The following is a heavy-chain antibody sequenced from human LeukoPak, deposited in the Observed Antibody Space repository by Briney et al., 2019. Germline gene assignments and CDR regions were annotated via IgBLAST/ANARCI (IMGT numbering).Heavy chain of an antibody. D-gene: IGHD5-24*01. CDR3: ARETRVRWTDY. CDR1: GFAFGHYT. V-gene: IGHV3-43*01. Sequence: GGSLRLSCAASGFAFGHYTMHWVRQAPGKGLEWVSLISWDGGNTYYADSVKGRFTISRDNAKNSLYLQMNSLRAEDTAVYYCARETRVRWTDYWGQGILVTVSS. CDR2: ISWDGGNT. J-gene: IGHJ4*02.